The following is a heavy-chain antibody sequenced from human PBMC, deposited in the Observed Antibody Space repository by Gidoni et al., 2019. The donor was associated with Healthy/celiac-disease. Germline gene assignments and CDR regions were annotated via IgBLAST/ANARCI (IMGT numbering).Heavy chain of an antibody. CDR1: GYTFTSYA. J-gene: IGHJ5*02. CDR3: AGDHDSGWLP. CDR2: LNAGNGNT. V-gene: IGHV1-3*01. Sequence: QVPLVQSGADVEKPGASVKCSCKASGYTFTSYAMHWVRQAPRQRLEWMGWLNAGNGNTKYSKKFQSRVTITRDTSASTAYMELSSLRSEDTVVNYCAGDHDSGWLPWGQGTLVTVSS. D-gene: IGHD6-19*01.